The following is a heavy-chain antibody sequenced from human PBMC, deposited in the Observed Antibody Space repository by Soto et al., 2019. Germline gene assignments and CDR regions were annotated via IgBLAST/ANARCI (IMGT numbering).Heavy chain of an antibody. V-gene: IGHV4-39*01. CDR1: GGSISSSSYY. J-gene: IGHJ5*02. D-gene: IGHD6-13*01. CDR2: IYYSGST. CDR3: ARGAYSSINWFDP. Sequence: SETLSLTCTLSGGSISSSSYYWGCIRKPPGKGLEWIGSIYYSGSTYYNPSLKSPVTISVDTSKNQFSLKLSSVTAADTAVYYCARGAYSSINWFDPWGQGTLVTVSS.